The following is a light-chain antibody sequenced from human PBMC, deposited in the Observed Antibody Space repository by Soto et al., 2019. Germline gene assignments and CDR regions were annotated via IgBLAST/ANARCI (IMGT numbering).Light chain of an antibody. J-gene: IGKJ3*01. CDR1: QSVSSSY. V-gene: IGKV3-20*01. CDR3: QQYGSSPQN. Sequence: EIVLTQSPGTLSLSPGERATLSCRASQSVSSSYLAWYQQTPGQAPRLLIYGASSRATGIPDRVSGSGSGTDFTLTISRLEPEDLAVYDCQQYGSSPQNFVPGTRVDIK. CDR2: GAS.